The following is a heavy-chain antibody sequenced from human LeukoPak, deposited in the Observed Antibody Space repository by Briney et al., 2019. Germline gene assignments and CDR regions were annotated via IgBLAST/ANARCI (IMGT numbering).Heavy chain of an antibody. V-gene: IGHV3-48*01. CDR3: ASPPWSVSRGY. J-gene: IGHJ4*02. CDR2: ISSSSSRI. CDR1: GFTFSSYS. Sequence: GGSLRLSCAASGFTFSSYSMNWVRQCPGKGLEWVSYISSSSSRIHYAASVKGRFTISRDNAKNSLYLQMNSLRAEDTAVYYCASPPWSVSRGYWGQGTLVTVSS. D-gene: IGHD2-8*01.